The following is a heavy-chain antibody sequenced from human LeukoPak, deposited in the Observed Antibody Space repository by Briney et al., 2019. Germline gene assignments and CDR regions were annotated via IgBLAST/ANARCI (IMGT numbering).Heavy chain of an antibody. CDR1: GYTFTGYY. J-gene: IGHJ4*02. CDR3: ARTPIDTYSSSASPSDY. D-gene: IGHD6-6*01. V-gene: IGHV1-2*06. CDR2: INPNSGGT. Sequence: GASVKVSCKASGYTFTGYYMHWVRQAPGQGLEWMGRINPNSGGTNYAQKFQGRVTMTRDTSISTAYMELSRLRSDDTAVYYCARTPIDTYSSSASPSDYWGQGTLVTVSS.